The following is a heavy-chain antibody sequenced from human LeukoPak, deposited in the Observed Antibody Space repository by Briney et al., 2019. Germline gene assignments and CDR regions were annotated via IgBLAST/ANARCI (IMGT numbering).Heavy chain of an antibody. J-gene: IGHJ4*02. V-gene: IGHV3-23*01. CDR1: GFTFSSYA. D-gene: IGHD2-15*01. Sequence: GGPLRLSCAASGFTFSSYAMSWVRQAPGKGLEWVSAISGSGGSTYYADSVKGRFTISRDNSKNTLYLQMNSLRAEDTAVYYCAKDAIGTVAATHFDYWGQGTLVTVSS. CDR3: AKDAIGTVAATHFDY. CDR2: ISGSGGST.